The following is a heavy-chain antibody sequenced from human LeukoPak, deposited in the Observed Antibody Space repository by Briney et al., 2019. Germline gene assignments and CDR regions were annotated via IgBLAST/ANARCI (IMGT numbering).Heavy chain of an antibody. CDR2: IYSSGAT. D-gene: IGHD2-8*01. Sequence: PSETLSLTCTVSGTSISNSNYYWGWIRQPPGKGLEWIGTIYSSGATYYNPSLKSRVTIFVDTSRNQFSLKLSSVTAADTAVYYCASASGYCTNGVCIGNAFDIWGQGTMVTVSS. CDR3: ASASGYCTNGVCIGNAFDI. V-gene: IGHV4-39*01. CDR1: GTSISNSNYY. J-gene: IGHJ3*02.